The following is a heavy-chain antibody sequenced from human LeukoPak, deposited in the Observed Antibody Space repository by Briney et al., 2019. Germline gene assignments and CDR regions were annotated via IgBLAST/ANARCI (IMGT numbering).Heavy chain of an antibody. J-gene: IGHJ4*02. CDR1: GFTFSSYA. CDR3: AKEEGIAVAGTWFRRSPTKHFDY. D-gene: IGHD6-19*01. CDR2: ISGSGGST. V-gene: IGHV3-23*01. Sequence: GGSLRLSCAASGFTFSSYAMSWVRQAPGKGLEWVSAISGSGGSTYYADSVKGRFTISRDNSKNTLYLQMNSLRAEDTAVYYCAKEEGIAVAGTWFRRSPTKHFDYWGQGTLVTVSS.